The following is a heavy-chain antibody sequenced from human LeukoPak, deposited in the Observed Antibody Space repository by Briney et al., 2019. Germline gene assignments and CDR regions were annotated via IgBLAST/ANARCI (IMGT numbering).Heavy chain of an antibody. V-gene: IGHV1-8*01. Sequence: ASVKVSCKASGYTFTTHDINWVRQATGQGLEWLGWMSPNSGDTGYAQKFQGRVTMTSDSSISTAYMELSSLRSEDTAIYYCVRTPPNWGFDYWGQGTLVTVSS. D-gene: IGHD7-27*01. J-gene: IGHJ4*02. CDR1: GYTFTTHD. CDR2: MSPNSGDT. CDR3: VRTPPNWGFDY.